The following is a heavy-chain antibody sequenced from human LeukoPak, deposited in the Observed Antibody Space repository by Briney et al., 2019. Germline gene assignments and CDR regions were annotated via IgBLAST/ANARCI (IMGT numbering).Heavy chain of an antibody. V-gene: IGHV3-23*01. CDR1: GFTFSSYA. J-gene: IGHJ4*02. CDR3: SKRWELRYFDY. CDR2: ISDRGDSI. D-gene: IGHD4-23*01. Sequence: GGSLRLSCAASGFTFSSYAMSWVRQAPGKGLECISAISDRGDSIYYADSVKGRFTISRDNSKNTVYLQMNSLRAEDTAVYYCSKRWELRYFDYWGQGTLVTVSS.